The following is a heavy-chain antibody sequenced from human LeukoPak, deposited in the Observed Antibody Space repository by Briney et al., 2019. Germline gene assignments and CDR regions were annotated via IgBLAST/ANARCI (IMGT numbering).Heavy chain of an antibody. V-gene: IGHV3-53*04. CDR2: IYSGGST. CDR1: GFTVSSNY. CDR3: ARDRGDAFDI. J-gene: IGHJ3*02. Sequence: QAGGSLRLSCAASGFTVSSNYMSWVRQAPGKGLEWVSVIYSGGSTYYADSVKGRFTISRHNSKNTLYLQMNRLRAEDTAVYYCARDRGDAFDIWGQGTMVTVSS.